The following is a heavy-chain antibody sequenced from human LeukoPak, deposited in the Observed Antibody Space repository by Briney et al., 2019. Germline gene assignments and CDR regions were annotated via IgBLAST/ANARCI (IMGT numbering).Heavy chain of an antibody. CDR1: GYTCTSYY. V-gene: IGHV1-46*01. Sequence: ASVKVSCKASGYTCTSYYMHWVRQAPGQGLEWMGIINPSGGSTSYAQKFQGRVTMTRDTSTSTVYMELSSLRSEDTAVYYCASSYFTRTEPVDYWGQGTLVTVSS. J-gene: IGHJ4*02. D-gene: IGHD3/OR15-3a*01. CDR2: INPSGGST. CDR3: ASSYFTRTEPVDY.